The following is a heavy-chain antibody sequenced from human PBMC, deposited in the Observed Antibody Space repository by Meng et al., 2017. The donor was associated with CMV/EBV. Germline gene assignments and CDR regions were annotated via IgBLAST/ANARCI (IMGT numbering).Heavy chain of an antibody. J-gene: IGHJ4*03. CDR3: ARALSCDSTNCFRYFDC. D-gene: IGHD2-2*01. V-gene: IGHV4-30-4*08. CDR2: IYYTGRT. CDR1: GDSISSGNYY. Sequence: SETLSLTCTVSGDSISSGNYYWSWIRQPPGKGLEWIGYIYYTGRTYYNPSLKSRVTISIDTSKNHFSLRLSSVTAADTAVYSCARALSCDSTNCFRYFDCWGQGTLVTVSS.